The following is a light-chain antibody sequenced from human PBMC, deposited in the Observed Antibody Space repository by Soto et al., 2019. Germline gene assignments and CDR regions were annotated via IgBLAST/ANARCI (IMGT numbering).Light chain of an antibody. CDR2: GAS. Sequence: EIVLTQSPGTLSLSPGERATLSCRASQTVSSSYLAWYQQKPGQAPRLLIYGASIRATGIPDRFSGSGSGTDFTLTTSRLEPEDFAVYYCQQYGSSLTWTFGQGTKVDIK. J-gene: IGKJ1*01. CDR1: QTVSSSY. CDR3: QQYGSSLTWT. V-gene: IGKV3-20*01.